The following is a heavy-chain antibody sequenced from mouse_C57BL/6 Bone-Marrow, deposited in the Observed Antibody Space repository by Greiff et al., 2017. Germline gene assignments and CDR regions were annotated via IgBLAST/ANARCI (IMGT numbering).Heavy chain of an antibody. D-gene: IGHD2-3*01. J-gene: IGHJ1*03. CDR1: GYTFTSYW. V-gene: IGHV1-64*01. CDR2: IHPNSGST. Sequence: VQLQQPGAELVKPGASVKLSCKASGYTFTSYWMHWVKQRPGQGLEWIGMIHPNSGSTNYNEKFKSKATLTVDKSSSTAYMQLSSLTSEDSAVYYCASDGYSWYFDVWGTGTTVTVSS. CDR3: ASDGYSWYFDV.